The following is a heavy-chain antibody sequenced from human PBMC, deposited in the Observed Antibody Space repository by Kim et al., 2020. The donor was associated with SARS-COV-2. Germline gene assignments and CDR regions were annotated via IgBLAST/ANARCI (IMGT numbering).Heavy chain of an antibody. CDR1: GYTFSRYG. CDR3: ARTLAARPAPDD. Sequence: ASVKVSCKASGYTFSRYGITWVRQAPGQGLEWMGWSSAYNGITKYAQKLQGRLTMTTDTSTSTAYLELKSLTSDDTAVYFCARTLAARPAPDDWGQGTLVTVSS. V-gene: IGHV1-18*01. CDR2: SSAYNGIT. D-gene: IGHD6-6*01. J-gene: IGHJ4*02.